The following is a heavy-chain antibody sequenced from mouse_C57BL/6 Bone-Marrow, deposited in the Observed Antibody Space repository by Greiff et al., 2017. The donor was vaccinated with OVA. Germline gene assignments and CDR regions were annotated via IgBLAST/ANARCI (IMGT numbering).Heavy chain of an antibody. CDR3: AREAFSNYERFAY. D-gene: IGHD2-5*01. CDR1: GYSITSGYY. J-gene: IGHJ3*01. Sequence: EVKLVESGPGLVKPSQSLSLTCSVTGYSITSGYYWNWIRQFPGNKLEWMGYISYDGSNNYNPSLKNRISITRDTSKNQFFLKLNSVPTEDTATYYCAREAFSNYERFAYWGQGTLVTVSA. V-gene: IGHV3-6*01. CDR2: ISYDGSN.